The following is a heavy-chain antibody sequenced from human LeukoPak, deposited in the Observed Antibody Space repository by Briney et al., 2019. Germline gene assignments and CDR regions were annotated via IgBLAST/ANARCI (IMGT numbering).Heavy chain of an antibody. Sequence: GGSLRLSCAASGFTFSSYSINWVRQAPGKGLEWVSYISSSSNTIYYADSVKGRFTISRDNAKNSLYLQMNNLRAEDTAVYYCARDGFIAAAGIRGAPSDYWGQGTLVTVSS. CDR1: GFTFSSYS. V-gene: IGHV3-48*01. CDR2: ISSSSNTI. CDR3: ARDGFIAAAGIRGAPSDY. J-gene: IGHJ4*02. D-gene: IGHD6-13*01.